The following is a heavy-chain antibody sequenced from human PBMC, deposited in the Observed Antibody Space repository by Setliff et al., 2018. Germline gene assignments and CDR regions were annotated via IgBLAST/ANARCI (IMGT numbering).Heavy chain of an antibody. J-gene: IGHJ6*03. Sequence: TLSLTCTVSGGSVSSGSYYWSWIRQPAGKGLEWIGHIYTSGSTNYNPSLKSRVTISVDTSKNQFSLKLSSVTAADTAVYYCASNALPHYDYSNYEGLYDYYYYMDVWCKGTTVTVSS. CDR1: GGSVSSGSYY. CDR3: ASNALPHYDYSNYEGLYDYYYYMDV. V-gene: IGHV4-61*09. D-gene: IGHD4-4*01. CDR2: IYTSGST.